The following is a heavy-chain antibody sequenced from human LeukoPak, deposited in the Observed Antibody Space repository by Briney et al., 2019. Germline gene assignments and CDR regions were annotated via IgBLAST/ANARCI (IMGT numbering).Heavy chain of an antibody. D-gene: IGHD4-17*01. Sequence: SETLSLTCGVSDYSISTDYYWGWLRQPPGKGLEWIGNVHHSDSTYYYNPSLKSRVTISVDTSKNQFSLKLTSVTAADTAVYYCARIVYGDCGGYSDFWGQGTLVIVSS. V-gene: IGHV4-38-2*01. J-gene: IGHJ4*02. CDR3: ARIVYGDCGGYSDF. CDR1: DYSISTDYY. CDR2: VHHSDSTY.